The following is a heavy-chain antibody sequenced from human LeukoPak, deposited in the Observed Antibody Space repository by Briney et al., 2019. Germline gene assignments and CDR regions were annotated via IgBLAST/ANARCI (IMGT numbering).Heavy chain of an antibody. J-gene: IGHJ4*02. CDR3: ARAVPATAILRGGVYNNYFDY. CDR1: GGSFSGYY. Sequence: PSETLSLTCAVYGGSFSGYYWSWIRQPPGKGLEWIGEINHSGSTNYNPSLKSRVTISVDTSKNQFSLKLSSVTAADTAVYYCARAVPATAILRGGVYNNYFDYWGQGTLVTVSS. V-gene: IGHV4-34*01. D-gene: IGHD2-2*01. CDR2: INHSGST.